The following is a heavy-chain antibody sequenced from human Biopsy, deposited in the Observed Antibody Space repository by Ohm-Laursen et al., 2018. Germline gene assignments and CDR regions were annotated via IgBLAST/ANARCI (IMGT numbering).Heavy chain of an antibody. CDR1: GGSISDSTYH. J-gene: IGHJ4*02. CDR3: ARQVDFWSGYVDY. Sequence: SETLSLTCTVSGGSISDSTYHWGWIRQSPGKGLEWIGNIYYSGNTDYSPSLKSRVTISVDTSNNQFSLNLRSVTAADTAVYYCARQVDFWSGYVDYWGQGTLVAVSS. CDR2: IYYSGNT. V-gene: IGHV4-39*01. D-gene: IGHD3-3*01.